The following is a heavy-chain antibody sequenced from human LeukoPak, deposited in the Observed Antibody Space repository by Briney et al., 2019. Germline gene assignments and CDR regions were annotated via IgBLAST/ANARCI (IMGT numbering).Heavy chain of an antibody. CDR1: GGSISSYY. CDR3: ARWRPSHGYY. D-gene: IGHD5-18*01. J-gene: IGHJ4*02. Sequence: SETLSLTCTVSGGSISSYYWSWIRQPPGKGLEWIGYIYYSGSTNYNPSLKSRVTISVDTSKNQFSLKLSSVTAADTAVYYCARWRPSHGYYWGQGTLVTVSS. V-gene: IGHV4-59*08. CDR2: IYYSGST.